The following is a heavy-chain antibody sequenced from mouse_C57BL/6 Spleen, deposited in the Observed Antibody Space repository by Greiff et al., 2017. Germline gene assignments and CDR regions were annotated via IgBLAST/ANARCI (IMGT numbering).Heavy chain of an antibody. Sequence: QVQLKESGPGLVAPSQSLSITCTVSGFSLTSYGVRWVRQPPGKGLEWLGVIWGDGGTNYHSALIPRLSISKDNAKNQVFLKLNNLRTTDTATYYYAKGGIYGGIPFAYWGQGTLVTVSA. J-gene: IGHJ3*01. D-gene: IGHD1-1*01. CDR1: GFSLTSYG. CDR3: AKGGIYGGIPFAY. CDR2: IWGDGGT. V-gene: IGHV2-3*01.